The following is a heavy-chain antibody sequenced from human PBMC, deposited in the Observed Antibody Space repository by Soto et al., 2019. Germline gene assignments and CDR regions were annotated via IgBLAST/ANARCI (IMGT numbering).Heavy chain of an antibody. J-gene: IGHJ4*02. V-gene: IGHV1-18*01. CDR3: ARDRVEAALGTFDQ. Sequence: QVQLVQSGAEVKKPGASVKVSCKTSGYTFSTYPISWVRQAPGQGLEWVGWISTYNGKTNYGQKFHGRVTITTDTSTSTAYMDLSNLRSDDTAVYYCARDRVEAALGTFDQWGQGTLVTVSS. D-gene: IGHD6-13*01. CDR1: GYTFSTYP. CDR2: ISTYNGKT.